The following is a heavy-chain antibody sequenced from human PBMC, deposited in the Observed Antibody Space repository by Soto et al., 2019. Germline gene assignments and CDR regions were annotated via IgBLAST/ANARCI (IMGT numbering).Heavy chain of an antibody. CDR2: IYYSGST. V-gene: IGHV4-59*01. CDR1: GGSISSYY. D-gene: IGHD2-15*01. CDR3: ARDGGNDRYYFDY. J-gene: IGHJ4*02. Sequence: SETLSLTCTVSGGSISSYYWSWIRQPPGKGLEWIGYIYYSGSTNYNPSLKSRVTISVDTSKNQFSLKLSSVTAADTAVYYCARDGGNDRYYFDYWGQGTLVTVSS.